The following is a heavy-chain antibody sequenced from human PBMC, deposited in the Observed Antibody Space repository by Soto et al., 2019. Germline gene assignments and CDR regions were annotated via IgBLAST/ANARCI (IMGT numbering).Heavy chain of an antibody. Sequence: GGSLRLSCAASGFTFSMYWMHCVRQVPGKGPEWVSRINDDGISTNYADSVKRRFTISRDNAKNTLYLQMNAVRVEDTAVYYCTRGPRSTSTGTGAFWGQGTLVTVPS. CDR3: TRGPRSTSTGTGAF. CDR2: INDDGIST. V-gene: IGHV3-74*01. D-gene: IGHD1-1*01. CDR1: GFTFSMYW. J-gene: IGHJ4*02.